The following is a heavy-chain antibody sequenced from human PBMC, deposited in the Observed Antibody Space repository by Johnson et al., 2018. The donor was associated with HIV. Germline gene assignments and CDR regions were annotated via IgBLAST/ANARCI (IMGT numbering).Heavy chain of an antibody. Sequence: MLLVESGGGLVKPGGSLRLSCAASGFTFDDYGMSWVRQAPGKGLEWVSGINWNGGSTGYADSVKGRFTISRDNAKNSLYLQMNSLRAEDTAVYYCAKGTTVVTPELAFDIWGQGTMVTVSS. D-gene: IGHD4-23*01. CDR3: AKGTTVVTPELAFDI. V-gene: IGHV3-20*04. J-gene: IGHJ3*02. CDR1: GFTFDDYG. CDR2: INWNGGST.